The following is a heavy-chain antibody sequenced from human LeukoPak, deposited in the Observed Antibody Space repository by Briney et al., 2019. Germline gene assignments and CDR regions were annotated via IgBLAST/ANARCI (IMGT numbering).Heavy chain of an antibody. J-gene: IGHJ4*02. CDR3: ARGEGHYYDSSGYYLFDY. CDR1: GGTFSSYA. CDR2: IIPIFGTA. D-gene: IGHD3-22*01. Sequence: SVTVSCTASGGTFSSYAISWVRQAPGQGLEWMGGIIPIFGTANYAQKFQGRVTITADESTSTAYMELSSLRSEDTAVYHCARGEGHYYDSSGYYLFDYWGQGTLVTVSS. V-gene: IGHV1-69*01.